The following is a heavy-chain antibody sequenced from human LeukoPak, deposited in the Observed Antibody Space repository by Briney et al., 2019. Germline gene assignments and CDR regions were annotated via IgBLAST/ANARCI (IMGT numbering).Heavy chain of an antibody. Sequence: SETLSLTCTVSGGSISSYYWSWIRQPPGKGLEWIGYIYSSGSTNYNPSLKSRVTISVDTSKNQFSLKLSSVTAADTAVYYCARVITTVTTYYYYYMDVWGKGTTVTVSS. V-gene: IGHV4-4*09. CDR1: GGSISSYY. CDR3: ARVITTVTTYYYYYMDV. CDR2: IYSSGST. D-gene: IGHD4-17*01. J-gene: IGHJ6*03.